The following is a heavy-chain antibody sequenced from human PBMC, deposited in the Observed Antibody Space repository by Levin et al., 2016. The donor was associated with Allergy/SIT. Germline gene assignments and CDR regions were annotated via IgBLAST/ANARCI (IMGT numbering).Heavy chain of an antibody. Sequence: GESLKISCAASGFTFSSYAMSWVRQAPGKGLEYVSAINSNGDNTYYADSVKGRFTISRDNSKNTLYLQMSSLRPEDTAVYYCVKPKAAAGIWYFDLWGRGTLVTVSS. CDR1: GFTFSSYA. J-gene: IGHJ2*01. D-gene: IGHD6-13*01. V-gene: IGHV3-64D*06. CDR2: INSNGDNT. CDR3: VKPKAAAGIWYFDL.